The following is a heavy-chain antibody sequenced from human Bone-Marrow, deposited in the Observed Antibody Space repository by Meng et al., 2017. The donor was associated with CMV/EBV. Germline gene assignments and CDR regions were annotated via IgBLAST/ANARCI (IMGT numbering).Heavy chain of an antibody. CDR1: GFTFDDYT. Sequence: GESLKISCAASGFTFDDYTMHWVRQAPGKGLEWVSLISWDGGSTYYADSVKGRFTISRDNSKNSLYLQMNSLRTEDTALYYCAKGRKVAYYDFWSGFYGMDVWGQGTTVTVSS. D-gene: IGHD3-3*01. CDR3: AKGRKVAYYDFWSGFYGMDV. CDR2: ISWDGGST. J-gene: IGHJ6*02. V-gene: IGHV3-43*01.